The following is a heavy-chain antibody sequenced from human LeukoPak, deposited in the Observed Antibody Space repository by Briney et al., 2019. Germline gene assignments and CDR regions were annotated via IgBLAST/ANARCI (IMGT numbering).Heavy chain of an antibody. CDR1: GGSISSYY. V-gene: IGHV4-59*01. CDR2: IYYSGST. J-gene: IGHJ5*02. Sequence: SETLSLTCPVSGGSISSYYWSWIRQPPGKGLEWIGYIYYSGSTNYNPPLKSRVTISVDTSKNQFSLKLSSVTAADTAVYYCARGPYYYDSSGYYRSNWFDPWGQGTLVTVSS. CDR3: ARGPYYYDSSGYYRSNWFDP. D-gene: IGHD3-22*01.